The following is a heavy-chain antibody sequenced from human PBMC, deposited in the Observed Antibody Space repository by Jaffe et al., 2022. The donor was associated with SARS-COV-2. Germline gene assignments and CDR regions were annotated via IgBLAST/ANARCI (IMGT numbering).Heavy chain of an antibody. Sequence: EVQLVESGGGLVQPGGSLRLSCAASGFTFSSYWMSWVRQAPGKGLEWVANIKQDGSEKYYVDSVKGRFTISRDNAKNSLYLQMNSLRAEDTAVYYCARDNGWVSGGYDDYYGMDVWGQGTTVTVSS. D-gene: IGHD5-12*01. CDR1: GFTFSSYW. CDR2: IKQDGSEK. J-gene: IGHJ6*02. CDR3: ARDNGWVSGGYDDYYGMDV. V-gene: IGHV3-7*03.